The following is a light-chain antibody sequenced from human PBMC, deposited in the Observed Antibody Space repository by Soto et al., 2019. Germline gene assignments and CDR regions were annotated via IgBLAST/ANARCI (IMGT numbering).Light chain of an antibody. V-gene: IGKV3-15*01. Sequence: EILMTQSPATLSVSPGEGATLSCRASQSVGGSLAWYQEKSGQAPRLLISGASRRANGIPAKFSGSGSGTAFTLIISSLQCEDFAGYYCQQYYQWPLTFGGGTKVEIK. J-gene: IGKJ4*02. CDR3: QQYYQWPLT. CDR1: QSVGGS. CDR2: GAS.